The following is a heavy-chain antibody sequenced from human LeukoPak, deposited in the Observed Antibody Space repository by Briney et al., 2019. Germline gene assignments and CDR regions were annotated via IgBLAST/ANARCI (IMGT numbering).Heavy chain of an antibody. D-gene: IGHD1-26*01. CDR2: ISAYNGNT. CDR1: GYTFISYG. V-gene: IGHV1-18*01. J-gene: IGHJ4*02. Sequence: ASVKVSFKASGYTFISYGISWVRQAPGQGLEWMGWISAYNGNTNYAQKLQGRVTMTTDTSTSTAYMELRSLRSDDTAVYYCARDPQQLVGATGGGFNFWGQGTLVTVSS. CDR3: ARDPQQLVGATGGGFNF.